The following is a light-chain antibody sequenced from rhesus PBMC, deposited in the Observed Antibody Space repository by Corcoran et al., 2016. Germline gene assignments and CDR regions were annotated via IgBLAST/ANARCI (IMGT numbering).Light chain of an antibody. CDR1: ENVNNY. Sequence: DIQMTQSPSSLSASVGDRVTITCRASENVNNYLNWYQQKPGKAPKLLIYKASTLQRGVPSRFSGTGSWQDYTFTISSLRPDDVATYYCQHGYGTPYSFGQGTKVEIK. V-gene: IGKV1-74*01. J-gene: IGKJ2*01. CDR3: QHGYGTPYS. CDR2: KAS.